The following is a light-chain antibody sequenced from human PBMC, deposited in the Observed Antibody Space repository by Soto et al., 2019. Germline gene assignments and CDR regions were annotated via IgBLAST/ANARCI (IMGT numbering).Light chain of an antibody. CDR1: QSISSGY. CDR3: HQYGSSAWT. V-gene: IGKV3-20*01. J-gene: IGKJ1*01. CDR2: AAS. Sequence: EIVLTQSPGTLSLSPGERATLSCRASQSISSGYVAWYQQKPGQAPSLLIYAASSRATGIADRFRGSVSGRDFTLTISRLEPEDFAVYYCHQYGSSAWTVGQGTKVEIK.